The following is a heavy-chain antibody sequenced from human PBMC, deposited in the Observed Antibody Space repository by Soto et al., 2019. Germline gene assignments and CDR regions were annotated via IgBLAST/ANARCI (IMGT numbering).Heavy chain of an antibody. J-gene: IGHJ4*02. V-gene: IGHV3-48*01. CDR3: ARDRTVTFDY. Sequence: GGSLRLSCAASGFTLSSYSMNWVRQAPGKGLEWVSYISSSSSTIYYADSVKGRFTISRDNAKNSLYQQMNSLRAEDTAVYYCARDRTVTFDYWGQGTLVTVSS. CDR1: GFTLSSYS. CDR2: ISSSSSTI. D-gene: IGHD4-17*01.